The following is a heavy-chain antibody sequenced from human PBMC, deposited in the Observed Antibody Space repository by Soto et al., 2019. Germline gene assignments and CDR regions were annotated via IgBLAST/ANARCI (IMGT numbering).Heavy chain of an antibody. CDR1: GYSFTSYW. V-gene: IGHV5-51*01. J-gene: IGHJ6*02. CDR3: ARGGGLWSTVLRFLEWSSQDYGMDV. Sequence: GESLKISCKGSGYSFTSYWIGWVRQMPGKGLEWMGIIYPGDSDTRYSPSFQGQVTISADKSISTAYLQWSSLKASGTAMYYCARGGGLWSTVLRFLEWSSQDYGMDVWGQGTTVTVSS. D-gene: IGHD3-3*01. CDR2: IYPGDSDT.